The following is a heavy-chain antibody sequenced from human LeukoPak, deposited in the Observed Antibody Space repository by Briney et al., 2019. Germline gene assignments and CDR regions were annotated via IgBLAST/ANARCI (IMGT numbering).Heavy chain of an antibody. CDR1: GGSVSSGAYY. CDR2: IYFVGST. Sequence: SETLSLTCTVSGGSVSSGAYYWSWIRQPPEKGLEWLGYIYFVGSTDYNPSLKSRVTMSVDTSRNQFSLKLSSMTAADTAVYYCARVSSSRPYFFDFWGQGTLVTVSS. V-gene: IGHV4-61*08. CDR3: ARVSSSRPYFFDF. D-gene: IGHD6-13*01. J-gene: IGHJ4*02.